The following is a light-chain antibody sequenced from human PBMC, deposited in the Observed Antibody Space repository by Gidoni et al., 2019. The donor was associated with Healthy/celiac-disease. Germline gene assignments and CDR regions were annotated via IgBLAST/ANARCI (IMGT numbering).Light chain of an antibody. J-gene: IGKJ1*01. CDR3: QQYNSYPWT. CDR1: QSISSW. Sequence: TLSASVGDRVTITCRASQSISSWLAWYQQKPGKAPKLLIYKASSLESGVPSRFSGSGSGTEFTLTISSLQPDDFATYYCQQYNSYPWTFGQGTKVEIK. CDR2: KAS. V-gene: IGKV1-5*03.